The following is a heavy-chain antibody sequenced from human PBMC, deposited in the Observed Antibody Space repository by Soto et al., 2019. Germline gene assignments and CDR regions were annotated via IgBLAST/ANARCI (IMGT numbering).Heavy chain of an antibody. CDR2: IYPGDSDT. J-gene: IGHJ5*02. CDR1: GYSFGMFW. Sequence: ESLTISFKGSGYSFGMFWIGLVRQTSGKGLEYMGIIYPGDSDTKYNPSFQGQVTMSVDKSINTAYLQWRSLKASDTAIYYCVRHAFTMDRGPFDPWGQGTQVTVSS. V-gene: IGHV5-51*01. CDR3: VRHAFTMDRGPFDP. D-gene: IGHD2-2*03.